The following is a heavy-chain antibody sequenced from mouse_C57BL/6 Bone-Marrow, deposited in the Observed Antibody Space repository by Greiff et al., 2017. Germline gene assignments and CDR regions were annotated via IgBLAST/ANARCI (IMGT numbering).Heavy chain of an antibody. CDR2: MHPNGGSP. CDR3: ARAYDYDDCTMDY. CDR1: GYTFTNYW. D-gene: IGHD2-4*01. V-gene: IGHV1-64*01. Sequence: QVQLQQPGAELVKPGASVKLSCKASGYTFTNYWMHWVKQRPGQGLEWIGMMHPNGGSPDYNEKFKSEATLSVDKSSRTAYMEHSSLTCEDSAVFDCARAYDYDDCTMDYWGQGTPVTVSS. J-gene: IGHJ4*01.